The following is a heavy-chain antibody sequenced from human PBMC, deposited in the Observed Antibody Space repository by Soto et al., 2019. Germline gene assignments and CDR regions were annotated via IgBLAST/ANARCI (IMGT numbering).Heavy chain of an antibody. CDR3: ARDIYDILTGYYFDY. J-gene: IGHJ4*02. D-gene: IGHD3-9*01. CDR1: GFTFSSYG. Sequence: GGSLRLSCAASGFTFSSYGMHWFRQAPGKGLEWVAVIWYDGSNKYYADSVKGRFTISRDNSKNTLYLQMNSLRAEDTAVYYCARDIYDILTGYYFDYWGQGTLVTVSS. CDR2: IWYDGSNK. V-gene: IGHV3-33*01.